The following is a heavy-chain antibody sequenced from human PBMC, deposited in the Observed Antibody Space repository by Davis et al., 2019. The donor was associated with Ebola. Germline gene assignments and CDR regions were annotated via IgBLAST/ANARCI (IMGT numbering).Heavy chain of an antibody. Sequence: ASVQVSCKASGYTFTVYYIHWLRQAPGQGLEWMGIIYPSGGSATYAQKFQGRISMTRDTSASTAYMELSSLRSEDTAVYYCAREGAGLLTTWFDPWGQGTLVTVSS. CDR3: AREGAGLLTTWFDP. J-gene: IGHJ5*02. V-gene: IGHV1-46*01. CDR1: GYTFTVYY. CDR2: IYPSGGSA. D-gene: IGHD4/OR15-4a*01.